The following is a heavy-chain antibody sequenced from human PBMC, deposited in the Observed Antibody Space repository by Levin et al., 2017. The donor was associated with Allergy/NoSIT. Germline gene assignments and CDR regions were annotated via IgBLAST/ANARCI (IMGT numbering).Heavy chain of an antibody. CDR3: AGEWSGDAFEI. V-gene: IGHV3-21*01. CDR2: ISSSSSYI. CDR1: EFTFSSYT. Sequence: LSLTCAASEFTFSSYTMNWVRQAPGKGLEWVSSISSSSSYIYYADSVKGRFTISRDNAKNSLYLHMNSLRAQDTAVYYCAGEWSGDAFEIWGQGTMVTVSS. J-gene: IGHJ3*02. D-gene: IGHD2-15*01.